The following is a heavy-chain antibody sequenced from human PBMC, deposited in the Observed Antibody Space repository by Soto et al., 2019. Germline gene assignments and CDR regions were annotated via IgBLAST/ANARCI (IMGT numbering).Heavy chain of an antibody. CDR2: IIPILGIA. V-gene: IGHV1-69*02. CDR1: GGTFSSYT. J-gene: IGHJ6*03. Sequence: SVKVSCKASGGTFSSYTISWVRQAPGQGLEWMGRIIPILGIANYAQRFQGRVTITADKSTSTAYMELSSLRSEDTAVYYCARPSPTVSNPYYYYYYYMDVWGKGTTVTVSS. D-gene: IGHD4-4*01. CDR3: ARPSPTVSNPYYYYYYYMDV.